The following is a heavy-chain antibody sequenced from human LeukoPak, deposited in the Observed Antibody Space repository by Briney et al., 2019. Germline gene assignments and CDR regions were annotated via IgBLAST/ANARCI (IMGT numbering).Heavy chain of an antibody. V-gene: IGHV4-4*02. CDR2: MYLSGAT. Sequence: SGTLSLTCTVSGDSINSLDLWSWVRQPPGKGLEWIGEMYLSGATHSNPSVKSRVTISIDKSKNQFFLNLSSVTAADTAVYYCAGLVGRYSSGLYYYYFDYWGQGTLVTVSS. D-gene: IGHD3-22*01. J-gene: IGHJ4*02. CDR1: GDSINSLDL. CDR3: AGLVGRYSSGLYYYYFDY.